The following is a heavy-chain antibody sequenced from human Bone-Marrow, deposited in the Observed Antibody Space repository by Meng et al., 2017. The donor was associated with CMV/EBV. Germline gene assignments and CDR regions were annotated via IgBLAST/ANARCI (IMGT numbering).Heavy chain of an antibody. J-gene: IGHJ5*02. D-gene: IGHD4/OR15-4a*01. Sequence: ASVKVSCKASGYTFTDYYIHWVRQAPGQGLEWMGWIYPKSGGTNYAQKFQGRIIMTRETSISTAYMELSGLRSYDTAVYYCARVLLVTMVGGNWFDPWGQGTLVTVSS. CDR1: GYTFTDYY. CDR2: IYPKSGGT. V-gene: IGHV1-2*02. CDR3: ARVLLVTMVGGNWFDP.